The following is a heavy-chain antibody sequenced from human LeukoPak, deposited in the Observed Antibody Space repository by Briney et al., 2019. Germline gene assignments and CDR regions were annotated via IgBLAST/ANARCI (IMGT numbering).Heavy chain of an antibody. Sequence: GGSLRLSCAASGFTFSDYVMSWVRQAPGKGLEWVSAISGSGGSTYYADSVRGRFTISRDNSKNTLYLQMNSLRAEDTAVYYCAKDVGYFTGMDVWGQGTTVTVSS. CDR2: ISGSGGST. CDR1: GFTFSDYV. CDR3: AKDVGYFTGMDV. V-gene: IGHV3-23*01. J-gene: IGHJ6*02. D-gene: IGHD2-8*01.